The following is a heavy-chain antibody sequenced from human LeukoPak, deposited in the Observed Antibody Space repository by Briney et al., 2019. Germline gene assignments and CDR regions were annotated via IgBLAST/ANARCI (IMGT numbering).Heavy chain of an antibody. CDR3: TRGSSSWYYYMDV. V-gene: IGHV3-49*04. Sequence: GGSLRLSCAASGFTFSSYEMNWVRQAPGKGLEWVGFIRSKAYGGTTEYAASVKGRFTISRDDSKSIAYLQMNSLKTEDTAVYYCTRGSSSWYYYMDVWGKGTTVTISS. J-gene: IGHJ6*03. CDR1: GFTFSSYE. D-gene: IGHD6-13*01. CDR2: IRSKAYGGTT.